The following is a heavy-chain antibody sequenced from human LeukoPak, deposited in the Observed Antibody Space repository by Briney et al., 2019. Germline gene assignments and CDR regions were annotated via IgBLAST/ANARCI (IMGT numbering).Heavy chain of an antibody. V-gene: IGHV4-61*02. D-gene: IGHD4-17*01. J-gene: IGHJ5*02. CDR3: ARWWDYGSSRWFDP. CDR1: GGSISSGSYY. CDR2: IYTSGST. Sequence: SQTLSLTCTVSGGSISSGSYYWSWIRQPAGKGLEWIGRIYTSGSTNYNPSLKSRVTISVDTSKNQFSLKLSSVTAADTAVYYCARWWDYGSSRWFDPWGQGTLVTVSS.